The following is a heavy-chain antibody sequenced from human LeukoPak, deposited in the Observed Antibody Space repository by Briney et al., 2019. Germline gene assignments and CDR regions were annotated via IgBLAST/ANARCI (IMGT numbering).Heavy chain of an antibody. CDR2: ISGSGGST. Sequence: GGSLRLSCAASGFTFSSYAMSWVRQAPGKGLEWVSAISGSGGSTYYADSVKGRFTISRDNSKNTLYLQMDSLRAEDTAVYYCAKDEAHTGEQDCWGQGTLVTVSS. D-gene: IGHD7-27*01. V-gene: IGHV3-23*01. CDR1: GFTFSSYA. J-gene: IGHJ4*02. CDR3: AKDEAHTGEQDC.